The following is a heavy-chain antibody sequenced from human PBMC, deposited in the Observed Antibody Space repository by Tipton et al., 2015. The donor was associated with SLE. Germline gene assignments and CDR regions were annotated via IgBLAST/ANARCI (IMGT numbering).Heavy chain of an antibody. D-gene: IGHD5-12*01. V-gene: IGHV3-30*18. Sequence: QLVQSGAEVKKPGESLRISCKGSGYSFTSYWISWVRQAPGKGLEWVAVISYDGSNKYYGDSVKGRFTISRDNSKNTLYLQMNSLRAEDTAVYYCAKVGYSGYDWDYFYYYMDVWGKGTTVTVSS. CDR2: ISYDGSNK. J-gene: IGHJ6*03. CDR3: AKVGYSGYDWDYFYYYMDV. CDR1: GYSFTSYW.